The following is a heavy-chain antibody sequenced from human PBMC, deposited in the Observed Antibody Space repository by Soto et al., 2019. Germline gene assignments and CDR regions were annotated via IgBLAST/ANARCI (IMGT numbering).Heavy chain of an antibody. CDR3: ARGVSFFWSGYTNWFDP. V-gene: IGHV4-34*01. D-gene: IGHD3-3*01. CDR1: GGSFGGYY. Sequence: SETLSHTYAVYGGSFGGYYWSCIRQPPGKGLEWIGEINHSGSTNYNPSLKSRVTISVDTSKNQFSLKLSSVTAADTAVYYCARGVSFFWSGYTNWFDPWGNGTLVTVSS. CDR2: INHSGST. J-gene: IGHJ5*02.